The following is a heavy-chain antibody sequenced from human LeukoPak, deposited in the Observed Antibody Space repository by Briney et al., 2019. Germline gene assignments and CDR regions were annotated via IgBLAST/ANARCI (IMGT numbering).Heavy chain of an antibody. D-gene: IGHD3-16*01. CDR1: GVSISSYY. J-gene: IGHJ4*02. V-gene: IGHV4-4*09. Sequence: PSETLSLTCTGSGVSISSYYWSWIRQPPGKGLEWIGYIYTSGSTNYNPSLKRRVTISVDTSKNQFSLKLSSATAAATAVYYCARHSGGPFTNFAYWGQGTLVTVSS. CDR2: IYTSGST. CDR3: ARHSGGPFTNFAY.